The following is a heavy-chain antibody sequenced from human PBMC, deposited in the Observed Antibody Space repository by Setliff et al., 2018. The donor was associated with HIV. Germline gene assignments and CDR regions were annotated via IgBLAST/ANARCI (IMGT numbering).Heavy chain of an antibody. Sequence: SETLSLTCAVYGGSFSGYYWSWIRQPPGKGLEWIGEINHRGSTNYNPYLKSRVTISVDTSKNQFSVRLSSVTAADTAVYYCARGYEGSSPGGAFDIWGLGTMVTVSS. D-gene: IGHD6-6*01. V-gene: IGHV4-34*01. CDR1: GGSFSGYY. J-gene: IGHJ3*02. CDR2: INHRGST. CDR3: ARGYEGSSPGGAFDI.